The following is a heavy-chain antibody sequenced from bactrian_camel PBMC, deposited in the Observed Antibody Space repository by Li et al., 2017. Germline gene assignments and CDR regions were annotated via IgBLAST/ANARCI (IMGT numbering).Heavy chain of an antibody. Sequence: HVQLVESGGRSVPAGGSVGLSCEISAPSYCTYRAMWYRQPPGKSREFVTGMGSDGAITYADFSKGRFTFSQENVNRAHLQMTNLRPEDTARYYCVITPTNNSQLRGACATSHWGQGTQVTVS. J-gene: IGHJ4*01. V-gene: IGHV3S55*01. D-gene: IGHD4*01. CDR2: MGSDGAI. CDR1: APSYCTYR. CDR3: VITPTNNSQLRGACATSH.